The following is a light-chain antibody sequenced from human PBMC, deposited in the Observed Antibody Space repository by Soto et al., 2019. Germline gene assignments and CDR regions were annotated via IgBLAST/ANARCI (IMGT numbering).Light chain of an antibody. J-gene: IGKJ1*01. Sequence: EVVMTHSPATLSVSPGERATLSYRASQSVSSNLAGYQQKTGQAPRRLIYDASTRATAIPARFSGSGSGKEFTLTISSLQSEDFAVDYCQQYNNWPPWTFGQGTKVEIK. CDR3: QQYNNWPPWT. CDR1: QSVSSN. CDR2: DAS. V-gene: IGKV3-15*01.